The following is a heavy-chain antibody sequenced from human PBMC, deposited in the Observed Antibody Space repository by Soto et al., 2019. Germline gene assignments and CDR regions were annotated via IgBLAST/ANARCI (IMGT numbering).Heavy chain of an antibody. J-gene: IGHJ4*02. CDR2: INAGNGHT. Sequence: QVQLVQSGAEVKKPGASVKVSCKASGYTFTSYAMQWVRRAPGQRLEWMGWINAGNGHTKYSQNFQGRVTITRDTSASTAYMELSSLRSEDTAVYYCARGPGGPDGPGDYWGQGTLVTVSS. V-gene: IGHV1-3*01. D-gene: IGHD2-15*01. CDR1: GYTFTSYA. CDR3: ARGPGGPDGPGDY.